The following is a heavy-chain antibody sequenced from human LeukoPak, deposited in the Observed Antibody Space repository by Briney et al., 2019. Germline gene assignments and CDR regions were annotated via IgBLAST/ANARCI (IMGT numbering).Heavy chain of an antibody. Sequence: PGGSLRLSCAASGFTFSSYAMSWVRQAPGKGLEWVSAISGSGGSTYYADSVKGRFTISRDNSKNTLYLQMNSLRADDTAVYYCATWTPYGGAFDYWGQGTLVTVSS. CDR1: GFTFSSYA. J-gene: IGHJ4*02. CDR3: ATWTPYGGAFDY. CDR2: ISGSGGST. V-gene: IGHV3-23*01. D-gene: IGHD4-23*01.